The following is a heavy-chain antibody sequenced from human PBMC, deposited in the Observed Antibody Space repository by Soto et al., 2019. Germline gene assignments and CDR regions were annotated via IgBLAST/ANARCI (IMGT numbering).Heavy chain of an antibody. V-gene: IGHV3-9*01. J-gene: IGHJ3*02. CDR3: AKDMGRYFDWSEVAGAFDI. Sequence: PGGSLRLSCAASGFTFDDYAMHWVRQAPGKGLEWVSGISWNSGSIGYADSVKGRFTISRDNAKNSLYLQMNSLRAEDTALYYCAKDMGRYFDWSEVAGAFDIWGQGTMVTVSS. CDR2: ISWNSGSI. CDR1: GFTFDDYA. D-gene: IGHD3-9*01.